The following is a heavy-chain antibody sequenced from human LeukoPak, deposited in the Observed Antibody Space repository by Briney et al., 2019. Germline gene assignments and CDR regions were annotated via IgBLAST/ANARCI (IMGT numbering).Heavy chain of an antibody. CDR2: IYTSGST. J-gene: IGHJ4*02. D-gene: IGHD3-3*01. CDR1: GGSISSGSYY. CDR3: ARDRITTFGVVTLDY. V-gene: IGHV4-61*02. Sequence: PSETLSLTCTLSGGSISSGSYYWSWIRQPAGKGLEWIGRIYTSGSTNYNPSLKSRVTISVDTSKNQFSLKLSSVTAADTAVYYCARDRITTFGVVTLDYWGQGTLVTVSS.